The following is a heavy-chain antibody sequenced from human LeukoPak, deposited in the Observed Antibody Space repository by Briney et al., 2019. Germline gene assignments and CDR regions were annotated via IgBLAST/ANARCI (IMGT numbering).Heavy chain of an antibody. J-gene: IGHJ4*02. CDR1: GGSFSGYY. V-gene: IGHV4-34*01. Sequence: SETLSLTCAVYGGSFSGYYWSWIRQPPGKGLEWIGEINHSGSTNYNPSLKSRVTISVDTSKNQFSLKLSSVTAADTAVYYCARKRGAYIAAAGIDYWGQGTPVTVSS. CDR3: ARKRGAYIAAAGIDY. CDR2: INHSGST. D-gene: IGHD6-13*01.